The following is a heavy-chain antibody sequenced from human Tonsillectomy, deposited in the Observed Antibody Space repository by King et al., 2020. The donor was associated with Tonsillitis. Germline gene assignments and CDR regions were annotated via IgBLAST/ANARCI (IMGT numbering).Heavy chain of an antibody. CDR2: IYYSGST. J-gene: IGHJ4*02. CDR1: GGSISSGGYY. CDR3: ARVEQWELSPIFDY. Sequence: QLQESGPGLVKPSQTLSLTCTVSGGSISSGGYYWSWIRQHPGKGLEWIGYIYYSGSTYYNPSLKSRVTISVDPSKNQFSLKLSSVTAADTAVYYCARVEQWELSPIFDYWGQGTLVTVSS. V-gene: IGHV4-31*03. D-gene: IGHD1-26*01.